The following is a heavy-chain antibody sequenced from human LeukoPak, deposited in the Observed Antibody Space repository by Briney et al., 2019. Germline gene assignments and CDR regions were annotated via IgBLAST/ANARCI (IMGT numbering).Heavy chain of an antibody. V-gene: IGHV3-48*03. Sequence: PGGSLRLSCAVSRFPFSIYEMNWVRQAPGKGLEWVSNIGSSGTTIYYADSVKGRFSISRQNAKSSMFLQVNSLRVKDTAVYYCALLAVASDFDYWGEGALVTVSS. CDR1: RFPFSIYE. J-gene: IGHJ4*02. D-gene: IGHD6-19*01. CDR3: ALLAVASDFDY. CDR2: IGSSGTTI.